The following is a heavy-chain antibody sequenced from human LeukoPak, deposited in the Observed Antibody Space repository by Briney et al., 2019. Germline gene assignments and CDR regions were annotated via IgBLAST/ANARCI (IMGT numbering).Heavy chain of an antibody. J-gene: IGHJ4*02. CDR1: GGSISSSSYY. D-gene: IGHD3-10*01. V-gene: IGHV4-39*07. CDR3: ARGKAEGYGSGSPSFYFDY. Sequence: SETLSLTCTVSGGSISSSSYYWGWIRQPPGKGLEWIGSIYYSGSTNYNPSLKSRVTISVDTSKNQFSLKLSSVTAADTAVYYCARGKAEGYGSGSPSFYFDYWGQGTLVTVSS. CDR2: IYYSGST.